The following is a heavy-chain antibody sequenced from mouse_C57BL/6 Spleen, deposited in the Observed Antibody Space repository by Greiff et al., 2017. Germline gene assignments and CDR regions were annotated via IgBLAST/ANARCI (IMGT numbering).Heavy chain of an antibody. Sequence: VQLQQSGAELVKPGASVKLSCTASGFNIKDYYMHWVKQRTEQGLEWIGRIDPEDGETKSAPKFQGKATITADTSSNTAYLQLSSLTSEDTAVYYCARSYYSNSAWFAYWGQGTLVTVSA. CDR1: GFNIKDYY. CDR2: IDPEDGET. D-gene: IGHD2-5*01. V-gene: IGHV14-2*01. CDR3: ARSYYSNSAWFAY. J-gene: IGHJ3*01.